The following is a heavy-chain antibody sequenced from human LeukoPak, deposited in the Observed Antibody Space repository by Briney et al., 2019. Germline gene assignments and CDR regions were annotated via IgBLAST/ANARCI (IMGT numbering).Heavy chain of an antibody. D-gene: IGHD3-3*01. CDR3: ATDRRYDFWSGYYKRSLSY. V-gene: IGHV1-24*01. CDR2: FDPEDGET. CDR1: GYTLTELS. Sequence: ASVKVSCKVSGYTLTELSMHWVRQAPGKGLEWMGGFDPEDGETIYAQKFQGRVTMTEDTSTDTAYMELSSLRSEDTAVYYCATDRRYDFWSGYYKRSLSYWGQGTLVTVSS. J-gene: IGHJ4*02.